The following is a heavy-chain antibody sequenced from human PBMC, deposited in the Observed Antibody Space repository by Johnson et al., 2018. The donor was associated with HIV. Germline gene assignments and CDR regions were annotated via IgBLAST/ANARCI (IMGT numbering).Heavy chain of an antibody. CDR2: IAHDGSNK. Sequence: QMLVVESGGGVVQPVRSLRLSCAASGFTFSSYAMHWVRQAPGTGLEWVAGIAHDGSNKYYADSVKGRFTISRDNSKNTLYLQMNSLRAEDTAVYYRASTPRAAEGAFDIWGQGTMVTVSS. CDR1: GFTFSSYA. J-gene: IGHJ3*02. V-gene: IGHV3-30*04. CDR3: ASTPRAAEGAFDI. D-gene: IGHD6-13*01.